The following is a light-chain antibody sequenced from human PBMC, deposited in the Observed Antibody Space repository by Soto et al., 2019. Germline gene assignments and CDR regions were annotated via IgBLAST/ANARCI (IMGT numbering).Light chain of an antibody. CDR2: YAS. CDR3: QQYCSTPLT. V-gene: IGKV3-20*01. J-gene: IGKJ4*01. CDR1: PSVKTNF. Sequence: EIVLKQSPDTLSLSPGERATLSFRASPSVKTNFLAWYQQKPDQAPRFLVFYASFRATGIPDRFSGSESGTDFTLTISRLEPEDFAVYYCQQYCSTPLTFDGGTKVDIK.